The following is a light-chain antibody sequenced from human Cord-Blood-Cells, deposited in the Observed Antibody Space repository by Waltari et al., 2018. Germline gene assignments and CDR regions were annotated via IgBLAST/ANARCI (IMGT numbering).Light chain of an antibody. J-gene: IGKJ3*01. V-gene: IGKV1-9*01. Sequence: DIQLTQSPSFLSASVGDRVTITCRASQGISSYLAWYQQKPGKAPKLLIYAASTLQSGVPSSFSGSESGPEFTLSISSLQPEDFATYDCQQLNSYLVTFGPGTKVDI. CDR3: QQLNSYLVT. CDR2: AAS. CDR1: QGISSY.